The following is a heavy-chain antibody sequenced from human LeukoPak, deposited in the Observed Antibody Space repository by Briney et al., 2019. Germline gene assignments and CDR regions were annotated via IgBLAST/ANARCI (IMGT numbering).Heavy chain of an antibody. CDR3: ERRVFWSGSYYFDY. CDR2: IYYSGST. CDR1: GGSITSSNYF. Sequence: SETLSLTCTVSGGSITSSNYFWGWIRQPQGKGLEWIGSIYYSGSTYYNPSLKSRVTISVDTSKNQFSLKLSSVTAADTAVYYCERRVFWSGSYYFDYWGQGTLVTVSS. J-gene: IGHJ4*02. D-gene: IGHD3-3*01. V-gene: IGHV4-39*01.